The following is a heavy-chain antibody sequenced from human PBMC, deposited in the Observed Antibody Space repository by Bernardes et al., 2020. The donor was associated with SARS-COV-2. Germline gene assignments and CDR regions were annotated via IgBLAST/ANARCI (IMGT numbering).Heavy chain of an antibody. J-gene: IGHJ6*02. D-gene: IGHD3-22*01. CDR2: MNPNSGNT. Sequence: ASVKVSCKASGYTFTSYDINWVRQATGQGREWMGWMNPNSGNTGYAQKFQGRVTMTRNTSISTAYMELSSLRSEDTAVYYCARRGYYYDSSGYYGGMDVWGQGTTGTVSS. CDR1: GYTFTSYD. V-gene: IGHV1-8*01. CDR3: ARRGYYYDSSGYYGGMDV.